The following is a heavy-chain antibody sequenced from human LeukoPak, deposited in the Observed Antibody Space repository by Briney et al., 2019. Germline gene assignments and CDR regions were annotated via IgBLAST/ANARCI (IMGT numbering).Heavy chain of an antibody. CDR3: ARGGRYCSSTSCYRGWFDP. Sequence: TSETLSLTCAVYGGSFSAYYWSWIRQPPGKGLEWIGEIDRSGSTNYNPSLKSRVTISVDTSTNQFSLNLSSVTAADTAVYYCARGGRYCSSTSCYRGWFDPWGQGTLVTVSS. J-gene: IGHJ5*02. CDR2: IDRSGST. V-gene: IGHV4-34*01. CDR1: GGSFSAYY. D-gene: IGHD2-2*01.